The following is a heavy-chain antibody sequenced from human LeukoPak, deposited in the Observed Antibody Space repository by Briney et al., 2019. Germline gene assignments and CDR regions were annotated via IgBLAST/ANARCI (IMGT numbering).Heavy chain of an antibody. CDR2: IYYSAST. CDR1: GGSISSYY. CDR3: ARARWLVLGFDY. Sequence: SETLSLTCTVSGGSISSYYWSWIRQPPGKGLEWIGYIYYSASTNYNPSLKSRVTISVDTSKNQFSLKLSSVTAADTAVYYCARARWLVLGFDYWGQGTLVTVSS. J-gene: IGHJ4*02. V-gene: IGHV4-59*01. D-gene: IGHD6-19*01.